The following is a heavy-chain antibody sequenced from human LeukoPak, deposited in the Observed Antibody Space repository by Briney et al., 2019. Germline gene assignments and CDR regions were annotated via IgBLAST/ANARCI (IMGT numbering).Heavy chain of an antibody. J-gene: IGHJ3*02. CDR1: GGTFSSYA. Sequence: GASVEVFCKASGGTFSSYAISWVRQAPGQGLEWMGGIIPIFGTANYAQKFQGRVTITTDESTSTAYMELSSLRSEDTAVYYCARAPRLPNKRDASDIWGQGTMVTVSS. CDR3: ARAPRLPNKRDASDI. V-gene: IGHV1-69*05. D-gene: IGHD2-15*01. CDR2: IIPIFGTA.